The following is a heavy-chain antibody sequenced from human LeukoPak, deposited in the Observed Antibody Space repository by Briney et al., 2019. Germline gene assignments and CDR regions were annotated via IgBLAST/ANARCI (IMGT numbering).Heavy chain of an antibody. CDR2: INSDGSST. Sequence: GGSLRLSCAASGFTFSSYRMHWVRQAPGKGLVWVSRINSDGSSTSYADSVKGRFTISRDNAKNTLYLQMNSLRAEDTAVYYCARGSNPHYDILTGYYNAGDSWFDPWGQGTLVTVSS. CDR3: ARGSNPHYDILTGYYNAGDSWFDP. D-gene: IGHD3-9*01. CDR1: GFTFSSYR. V-gene: IGHV3-74*01. J-gene: IGHJ5*02.